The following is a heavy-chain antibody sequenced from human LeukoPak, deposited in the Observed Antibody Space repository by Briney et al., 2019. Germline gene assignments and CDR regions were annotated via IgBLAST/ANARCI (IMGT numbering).Heavy chain of an antibody. J-gene: IGHJ6*03. CDR1: GFTFDDYA. Sequence: PGGSLRLSCATSGFTFDDYAMHWVRQAPGKGLEWVSLISGDGGITYYADSVEGRFTISRDNSKNSLYLQMNTLRGEDTALYYCARDGLRFLEWPGYYMDVWGKGTSVTVSS. V-gene: IGHV3-43D*03. CDR2: ISGDGGIT. D-gene: IGHD3-3*01. CDR3: ARDGLRFLEWPGYYMDV.